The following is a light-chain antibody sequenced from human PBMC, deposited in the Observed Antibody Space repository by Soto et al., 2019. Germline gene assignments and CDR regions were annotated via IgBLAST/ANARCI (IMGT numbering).Light chain of an antibody. Sequence: QSALTQPPSASGTPGQRVTISCYGSSSNIGTNTVNWYQQLPGSAPQLLLYNTNQRPSGVPGRFSGSKSGTSASLAISGLQSEDEADYYCAAWDGSLNVVLFGGGTKLTVL. V-gene: IGLV1-44*01. CDR1: SSNIGTNT. CDR2: NTN. CDR3: AAWDGSLNVVL. J-gene: IGLJ2*01.